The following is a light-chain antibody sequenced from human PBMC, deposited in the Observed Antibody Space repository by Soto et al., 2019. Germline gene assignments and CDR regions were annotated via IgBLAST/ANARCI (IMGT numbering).Light chain of an antibody. V-gene: IGLV3-10*01. J-gene: IGLJ7*01. CDR2: EDS. CDR1: ALPKKY. Sequence: SSELTQQPSLSVSPGQTARITCSGDALPKKYAYWYQQKSGQAPMQIIYEDSARPSGIPEKFSGSSSGTMATLTIGGAQVEDEAVYYCYSLDISGNHVVFGGGTQLTVL. CDR3: YSLDISGNHVV.